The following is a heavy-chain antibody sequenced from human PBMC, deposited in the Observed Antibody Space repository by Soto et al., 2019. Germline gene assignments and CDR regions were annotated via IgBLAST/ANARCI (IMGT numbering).Heavy chain of an antibody. Sequence: QVQLVQSGAEEKKPGASVKVSCKASGYIFITYFMHWLRQAPGQRLEWMGWINPDNGNTKYAENFQGRVSIIRDTSASTAYRELSSLRSEDTAVYYCARGPRSGSFDIWGQGTMVTVSS. J-gene: IGHJ3*02. D-gene: IGHD6-19*01. CDR2: INPDNGNT. CDR3: ARGPRSGSFDI. CDR1: GYIFITYF. V-gene: IGHV1-3*05.